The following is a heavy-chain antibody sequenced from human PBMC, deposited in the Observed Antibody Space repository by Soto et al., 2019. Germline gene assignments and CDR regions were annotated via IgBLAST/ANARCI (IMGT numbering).Heavy chain of an antibody. Sequence: ASVKVSCKASGYTCIDYSITWVRQAPGQGLEWMGWISASNSNTEYAQKFQGRVTMTTDTSTGTAYMELRSLRSDDTAMYYCAREGLTSGYTFAYWGQGTLVTVSS. CDR1: GYTCIDYS. J-gene: IGHJ4*02. CDR3: AREGLTSGYTFAY. CDR2: ISASNSNT. D-gene: IGHD3-10*01. V-gene: IGHV1-18*04.